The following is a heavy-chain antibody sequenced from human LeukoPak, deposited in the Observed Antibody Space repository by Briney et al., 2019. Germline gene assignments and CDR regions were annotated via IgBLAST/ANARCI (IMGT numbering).Heavy chain of an antibody. D-gene: IGHD6-19*01. V-gene: IGHV3-7*01. CDR1: GFTFTSYW. J-gene: IGHJ4*02. CDR3: ARGRRSDGSGPPYFDY. Sequence: GGSLRLSCAASGFTFTSYWMSWVRQAPGKGLEWVANIQQDGGEKYYVDSVKGRFTISRDNAKNSLYLQMNSLRVEDTAVYYCARGRRSDGSGPPYFDYWGQGTLVTVSS. CDR2: IQQDGGEK.